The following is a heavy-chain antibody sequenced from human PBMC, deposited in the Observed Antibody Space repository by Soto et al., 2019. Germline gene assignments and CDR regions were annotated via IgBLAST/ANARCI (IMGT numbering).Heavy chain of an antibody. V-gene: IGHV2-5*02. Sequence: QITLKETGPTLVKPTQTITLTCTFSGFSLSTSGVGVGWIRQPPGKALEWLAVIYWDDDMRYSPSLKRRLTITKETSRNQVVLTMTNMDPVDTATYYCAHTRRSAATYIFDICGQGTMVTVSS. D-gene: IGHD6-13*01. CDR1: GFSLSTSGVG. J-gene: IGHJ3*02. CDR2: IYWDDDM. CDR3: AHTRRSAATYIFDI.